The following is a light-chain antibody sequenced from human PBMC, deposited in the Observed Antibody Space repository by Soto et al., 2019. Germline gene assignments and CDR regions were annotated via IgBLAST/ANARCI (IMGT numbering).Light chain of an antibody. CDR3: QQFKSYPLT. V-gene: IGKV1-9*01. Sequence: DIHLTQSPSFLSASIGDRVTITCRASQGISRYLAWCQQKPGKAPKLLIYAASILQNGVPSRFSGSGSGTEFTLTINNLQPDDFATYYCQQFKSYPLTFGGGTKVDIK. CDR1: QGISRY. CDR2: AAS. J-gene: IGKJ4*01.